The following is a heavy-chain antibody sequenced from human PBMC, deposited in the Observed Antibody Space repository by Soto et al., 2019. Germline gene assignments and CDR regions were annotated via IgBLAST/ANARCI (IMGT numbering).Heavy chain of an antibody. D-gene: IGHD5-18*01. V-gene: IGHV3-11*01. CDR2: ISRDGNDI. J-gene: IGHJ5*02. CDR1: GFIFSDYY. CDR3: AIRAEMSMVTKSFDP. Sequence: PGGSLRLSCAASGFIFSDYYMSWIRQAPGKGLEWLAYISRDGNDIFYADSVDGRFTISRDNAKNSLFLQMDDLRVEDTGMYFCAIRAEMSMVTKSFDPCGHGILVTGPS.